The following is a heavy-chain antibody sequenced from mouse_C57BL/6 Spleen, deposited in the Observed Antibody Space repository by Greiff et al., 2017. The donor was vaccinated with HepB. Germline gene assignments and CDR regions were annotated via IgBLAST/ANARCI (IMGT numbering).Heavy chain of an antibody. CDR2: INPRSGYT. CDR1: GYTFTSYT. V-gene: IGHV1-4*01. CDR3: ARSLNWDEFAY. J-gene: IGHJ3*01. D-gene: IGHD4-1*02. Sequence: QVQLQQSGAELARPGASVKMSCKASGYTFTSYTMHWVKQRPGQGLEWIGYINPRSGYTKYNQKFKDKATLTADKSSSTAYMQLSSLTSEDSAVYYCARSLNWDEFAYWGQGTLVTVSA.